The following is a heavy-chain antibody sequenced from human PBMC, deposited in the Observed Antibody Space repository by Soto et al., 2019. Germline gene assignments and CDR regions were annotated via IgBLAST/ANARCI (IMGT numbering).Heavy chain of an antibody. V-gene: IGHV3-74*03. CDR2: INDDGSTT. Sequence: EVQLVESGGGLVRPGGSLRLSCAASGFTFRTSWMYWVRQPPGKGLVWVSRINDDGSTTTYADSVKGLFTISRDNAKNTLFMQMDSLRAEDMGVYYCARGNYGPDYWGQGTLVTVSS. J-gene: IGHJ4*02. CDR1: GFTFRTSW. CDR3: ARGNYGPDY. D-gene: IGHD3-10*01.